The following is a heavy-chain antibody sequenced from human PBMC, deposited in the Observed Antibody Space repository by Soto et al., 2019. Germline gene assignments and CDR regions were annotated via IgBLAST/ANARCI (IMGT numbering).Heavy chain of an antibody. CDR1: GFTFSDYS. CDR2: IDSRGRTL. Sequence: GGSLRLSCVAPGFTFSDYSMSWIRQAPGKGLEWLAFIDSRGRTLSYADSVRGRFTISRDNAENSVYLQMDSLRADDTAVYYCARQAARNYIDSWGQGNSVTVSS. J-gene: IGHJ4*02. CDR3: ARQAARNYIDS. V-gene: IGHV3-11*01. D-gene: IGHD6-6*01.